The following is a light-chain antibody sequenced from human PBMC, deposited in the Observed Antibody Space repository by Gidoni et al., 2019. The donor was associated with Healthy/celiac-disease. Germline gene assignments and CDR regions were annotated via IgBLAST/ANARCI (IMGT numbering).Light chain of an antibody. J-gene: IGKJ1*01. Sequence: IVMTQSPATLSVSPGERATLSCRASQSVSSNLAWYQQKPGQAPRLLIYGASTRATGIPARFSGSASGTEFTLTTRSLQSEDFAVYYCQQYNNWPWTFGQGTKVEIK. CDR2: GAS. V-gene: IGKV3-15*01. CDR1: QSVSSN. CDR3: QQYNNWPWT.